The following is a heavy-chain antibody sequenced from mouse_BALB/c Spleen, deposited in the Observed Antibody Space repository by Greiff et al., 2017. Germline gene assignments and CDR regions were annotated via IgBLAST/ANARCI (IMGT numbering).Heavy chain of an antibody. D-gene: IGHD2-1*01. V-gene: IGHV1-14*01. CDR1: GYTFTSYV. Sequence: EVKLQESGPELVKPGASVKMSCKASGYTFTSYVMHWVKQKPGQGLEWIGYINPYNDGTKYNEKFKGKATLTSDKSSSTAYMELSSLTSEDSAVYYCASGNYGYWYFDVWGAGTTVTVSS. CDR2: INPYNDGT. CDR3: ASGNYGYWYFDV. J-gene: IGHJ1*01.